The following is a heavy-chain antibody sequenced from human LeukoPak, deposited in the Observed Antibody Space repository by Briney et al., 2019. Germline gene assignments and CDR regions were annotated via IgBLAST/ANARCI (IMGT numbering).Heavy chain of an antibody. D-gene: IGHD3-22*01. CDR3: ARDYYDSSGYSPGVY. CDR1: GFTLNSSG. Sequence: GGSLRLSCAASGFTLNSSGMHWVRQAPGKGLEWVAFIRYDGSNKYYADSVKGRFTISRDNSKNTLYLQMNSLRAEDTAVYYCARDYYDSSGYSPGVYWGQGTLVTVSS. J-gene: IGHJ4*02. CDR2: IRYDGSNK. V-gene: IGHV3-30*02.